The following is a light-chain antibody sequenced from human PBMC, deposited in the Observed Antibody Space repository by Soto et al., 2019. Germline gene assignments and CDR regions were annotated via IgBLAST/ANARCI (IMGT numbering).Light chain of an antibody. V-gene: IGKV3-20*01. Sequence: EIVMTQSPGTLSVSPVERATLSCRASQSVSSTYLAWYQQKPGQAPRLLIYGASTRAPDIPARFSASGSGTDFTLIISSLQSEDFAIYYRQQYGSSPWTFGQGTKVDIK. J-gene: IGKJ1*01. CDR2: GAS. CDR3: QQYGSSPWT. CDR1: QSVSSTY.